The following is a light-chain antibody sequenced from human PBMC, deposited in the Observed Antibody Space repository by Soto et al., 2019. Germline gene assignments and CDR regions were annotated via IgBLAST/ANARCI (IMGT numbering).Light chain of an antibody. Sequence: DIQMTQSPSTLSGSVGDRVTITCRASQTISSCLAWYQQKPGKAPKLLIYMASTLKSGVPSRFGGSGSGTEFTLTISSLQPDDFATYYCQHYNSYSESFGQGTKVDIK. J-gene: IGKJ1*01. CDR3: QHYNSYSES. V-gene: IGKV1-5*03. CDR1: QTISSC. CDR2: MAS.